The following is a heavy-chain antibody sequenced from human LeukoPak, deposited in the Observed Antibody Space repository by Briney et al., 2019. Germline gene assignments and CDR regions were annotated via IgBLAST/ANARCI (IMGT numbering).Heavy chain of an antibody. D-gene: IGHD3-22*01. CDR1: GFTFSSYA. CDR3: ARDYDSSAGVAFDI. CDR2: ISYDGSNK. J-gene: IGHJ3*02. Sequence: GRSLRLSCAASGFTFSSYAMHWVRQAPGKGLEWVAVISYDGSNKYYADSVKGRFTISRDNSKNTLYLQMNSLRAEDTAVYYCARDYDSSAGVAFDIWGQGTMVTVSS. V-gene: IGHV3-30-3*01.